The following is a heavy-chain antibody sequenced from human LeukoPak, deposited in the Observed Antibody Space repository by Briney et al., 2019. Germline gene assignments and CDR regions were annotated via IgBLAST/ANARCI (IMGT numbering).Heavy chain of an antibody. D-gene: IGHD6-19*01. CDR2: IYSGGST. Sequence: GRSLRLSCAASGFTVSSNYMSWVRQAPGKGLEWVSVIYSGGSTYYADSVKGRFTISRDNSKNTLYLQMNSLRAEDTAVYYCAKAVAGPFDYWGQGTLVTVSS. CDR3: AKAVAGPFDY. V-gene: IGHV3-66*01. J-gene: IGHJ4*02. CDR1: GFTVSSNY.